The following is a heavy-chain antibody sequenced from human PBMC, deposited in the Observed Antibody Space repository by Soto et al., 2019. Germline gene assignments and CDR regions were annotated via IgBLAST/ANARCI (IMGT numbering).Heavy chain of an antibody. J-gene: IGHJ1*01. CDR3: ARDPIV. CDR2: IYHSGST. V-gene: IGHV4-30-2*01. Sequence: SETLSLTCAVSGGSISSGGYSWSWIRQPPGKGLEWIGYIYHSGSTYYNPSLKSRVTISEDRSKNQFSLKLSSVTAADTAVYYCARDPIVWGQGTLVTVS. CDR1: GGSISSGGYS. D-gene: IGHD2-15*01.